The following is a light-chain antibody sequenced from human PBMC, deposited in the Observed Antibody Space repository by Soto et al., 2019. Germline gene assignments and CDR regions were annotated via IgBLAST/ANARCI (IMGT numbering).Light chain of an antibody. CDR1: SSDVGDYRY. J-gene: IGLJ2*01. V-gene: IGLV2-14*01. CDR2: EVS. CDR3: CSVTSISTGVL. Sequence: QSALTQPASVSGSPGQSITIPCTGASSDVGDYRYVSWYQHHPGQAPELLIYEVSNRPSGVSHRFSGSKSGNTASLTISGLQAEDEADYYCCSVTSISTGVLFGGGTKLTVL.